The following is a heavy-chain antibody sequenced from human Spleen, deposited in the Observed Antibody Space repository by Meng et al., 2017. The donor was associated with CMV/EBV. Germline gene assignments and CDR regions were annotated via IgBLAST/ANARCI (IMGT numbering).Heavy chain of an antibody. V-gene: IGHV3-48*03. Sequence: GGSLRLSCAASGFAFSNYEMAWVRQGPGKGLEWVSYISPGGTTMYYADSVRGRFTISRDNAKNSLYLQMNSLRAEDTAVYYCARDPPTTHAFDIWGQGTMVTVSS. J-gene: IGHJ3*02. CDR2: ISPGGTTM. D-gene: IGHD5-12*01. CDR1: GFAFSNYE. CDR3: ARDPPTTHAFDI.